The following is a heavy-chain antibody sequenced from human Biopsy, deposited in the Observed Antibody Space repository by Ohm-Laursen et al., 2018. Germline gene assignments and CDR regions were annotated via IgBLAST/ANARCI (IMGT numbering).Heavy chain of an antibody. CDR1: GDSVSSGSFY. CDR3: ARGMRSSGWPYFDS. V-gene: IGHV4-61*01. D-gene: IGHD6-19*01. J-gene: IGHJ4*02. Sequence: GTLSLTCPGSGDSVSSGSFYWTWIRQPPGQGLEYIGYIYDRGSTANYNPSLESRVTMSVDMPKNQFSLKLSSVTAADTAIYYCARGMRSSGWPYFDSWGQGTLVTVSS. CDR2: IYDRGST.